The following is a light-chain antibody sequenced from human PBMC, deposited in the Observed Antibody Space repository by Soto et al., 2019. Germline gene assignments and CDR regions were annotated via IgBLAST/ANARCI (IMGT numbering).Light chain of an antibody. V-gene: IGLV1-44*01. J-gene: IGLJ2*01. CDR1: SSNIGSKT. CDR2: SNS. CDR3: AAWDDSLNGVL. Sequence: QSVLTQPPSASGTPGQRVTISCSGSSSNIGSKTVNWYQQLPGTAPKLLIYSNSQRPSGVPDRFSGSKSGTSASLAISGLQSEDEADYYCAAWDDSLNGVLFGGGTKLTVL.